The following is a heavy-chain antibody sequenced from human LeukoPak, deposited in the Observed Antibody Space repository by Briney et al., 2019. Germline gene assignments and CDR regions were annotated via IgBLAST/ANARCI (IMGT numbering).Heavy chain of an antibody. CDR3: ARCSEFLRFGP. V-gene: IGHV3-23*01. D-gene: IGHD3-3*01. Sequence: WGSLRLSCAASGFTFSSYAMSWVRQAPGKGLEWVSAISGSGGGTHYADSVKGRFTISRDNSKNTLYLQMNSLRAEDTAVYYCARCSEFLRFGPWGQGTLVTVSS. CDR1: GFTFSSYA. CDR2: ISGSGGGT. J-gene: IGHJ5*02.